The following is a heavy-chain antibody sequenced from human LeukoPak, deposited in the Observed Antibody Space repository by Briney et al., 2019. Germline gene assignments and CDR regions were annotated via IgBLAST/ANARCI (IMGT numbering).Heavy chain of an antibody. Sequence: SETLSLTCTVSGGSISSYYWSWIRQPPGKGLEWIGCIYYSGSTNYNPSLKSRVTISVDTSKNQFSLRLSSVTAADTAVYYCARDKRNLEYSSSSGLYYYYIDVWGKGTTVTVSS. CDR3: ARDKRNLEYSSSSGLYYYYIDV. J-gene: IGHJ6*03. V-gene: IGHV4-59*01. CDR1: GGSISSYY. D-gene: IGHD6-6*01. CDR2: IYYSGST.